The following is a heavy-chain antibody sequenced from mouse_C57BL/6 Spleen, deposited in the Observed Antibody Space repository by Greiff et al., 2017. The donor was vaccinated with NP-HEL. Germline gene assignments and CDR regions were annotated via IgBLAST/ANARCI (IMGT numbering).Heavy chain of an antibody. J-gene: IGHJ3*01. Sequence: VQLQQSGPELVKPGASVKISCTASGYTFNDYYMNWVKQSNGKSLEWIGDINPNNGGTRYNQKFKGKATLTVDKSSSTAYMELRSLTSEDSAVYYCGRGGYSNYVWFADWGQGTLVTVS. CDR2: INPNNGGT. CDR1: GYTFNDYY. D-gene: IGHD2-5*01. CDR3: GRGGYSNYVWFAD. V-gene: IGHV1-26*01.